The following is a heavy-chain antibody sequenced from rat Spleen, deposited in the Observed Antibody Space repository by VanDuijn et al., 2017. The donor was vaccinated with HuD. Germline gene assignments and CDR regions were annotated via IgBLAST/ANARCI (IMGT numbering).Heavy chain of an antibody. CDR2: ISYDASAT. D-gene: IGHD1-11*01. CDR3: AKDLDYGPDY. V-gene: IGHV5-7*01. J-gene: IGHJ2*01. Sequence: EVQLVESGGGLVQPGRSLKLSCAASGFTFSDYYMDWVRQAPTKGLEWVAMISYDASATYYRDSVKGRFTISRDNAENTVYLQMNSLRSEDTATYYCAKDLDYGPDYWGQGVMVTVSS. CDR1: GFTFSDYY.